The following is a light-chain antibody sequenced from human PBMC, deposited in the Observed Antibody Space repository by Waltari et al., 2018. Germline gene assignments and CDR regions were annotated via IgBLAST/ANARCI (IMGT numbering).Light chain of an antibody. CDR1: QSISKY. CDR3: QKYEALPAT. J-gene: IGKJ1*01. V-gene: IGKV3-20*01. Sequence: EIVLTQSPGTLSLSPGERATLSCRASQSISKYLVWYQQKPGQAPTLLIYEASIRATGIPDRFSGSGSGTDFSLSISRLEPEDFAVYYCQKYEALPATFGQGTKVEIK. CDR2: EAS.